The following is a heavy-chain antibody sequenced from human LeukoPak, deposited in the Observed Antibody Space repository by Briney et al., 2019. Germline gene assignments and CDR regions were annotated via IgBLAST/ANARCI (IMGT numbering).Heavy chain of an antibody. CDR2: IYYSGST. CDR1: GGSISSSSYY. CDR3: ARHFEQQLALWFDP. J-gene: IGHJ5*02. V-gene: IGHV4-39*01. D-gene: IGHD6-13*01. Sequence: SETLSLTCTVSGGSISSSSYYWGWIRQPPGKGLEWIGSIYYSGSTYYNPSLKSRVTISVDTSKIQFSLKLSSVTAADTAVYYCARHFEQQLALWFDPWGQGTLVTVSS.